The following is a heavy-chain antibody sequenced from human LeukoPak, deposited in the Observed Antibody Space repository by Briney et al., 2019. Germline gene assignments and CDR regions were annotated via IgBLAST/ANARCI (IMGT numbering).Heavy chain of an antibody. V-gene: IGHV3-30*03. CDR3: ARDRCGGGSCHYYFDY. CDR2: ISYDGSNK. Sequence: QPGRSLRLSCATSGFTFSSYGMHWVRQAPGKGLEWVAVISYDGSNKYYADSVKGRFTISRDNSKNTLYLQMNSLRADDTAVYFCARDRCGGGSCHYYFDYWGQGTLVTVSS. CDR1: GFTFSSYG. D-gene: IGHD2-15*01. J-gene: IGHJ4*02.